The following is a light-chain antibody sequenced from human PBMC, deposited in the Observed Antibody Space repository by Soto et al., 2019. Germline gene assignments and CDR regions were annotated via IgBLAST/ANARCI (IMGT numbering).Light chain of an antibody. V-gene: IGKV1-9*01. CDR3: QQLNSYPSIT. CDR1: QSITIY. Sequence: DIQMTQSPSSLSASVGDSVTITCRVSQSITIYLNWYQQKPGEAPNLLIYAASTLQSGVPSRFSGSGSGTEFTLTISSLQPEDFATYYCQQLNSYPSITFGQGTRLEIK. CDR2: AAS. J-gene: IGKJ5*01.